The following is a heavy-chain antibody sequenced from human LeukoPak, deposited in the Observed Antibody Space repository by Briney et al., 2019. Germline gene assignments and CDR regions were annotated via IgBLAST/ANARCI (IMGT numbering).Heavy chain of an antibody. J-gene: IGHJ6*03. V-gene: IGHV4-34*01. CDR2: INHSGST. CDR3: ARGRPPRGYSYGGYYMDV. CDR1: GGSFSGYY. Sequence: NPSETLSLTCAVYGGSFSGYYWSWIRQPPGKGLEWIGEINHSGSTNYNPSLKSRVTISVDTSKNQFSLKLSSVTAADTAVYYCARGRPPRGYSYGGYYMDVWGKGTTVTVSS. D-gene: IGHD5-18*01.